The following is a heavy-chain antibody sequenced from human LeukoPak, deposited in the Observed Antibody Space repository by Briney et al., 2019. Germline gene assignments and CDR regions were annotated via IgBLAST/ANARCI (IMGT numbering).Heavy chain of an antibody. CDR1: GGSIGSYY. Sequence: SETLSLTCTLSGGSIGSYYWTWIRQPPGKGLEWIGYIDYSGSTNYNPSFKSRVTMSVDTSKNQFSLKLSSVTAADTAVYFCAKHGGSVTFEDWGQGTLVTVSS. CDR2: IDYSGST. CDR3: AKHGGSVTFED. D-gene: IGHD3-16*01. J-gene: IGHJ4*02. V-gene: IGHV4-59*08.